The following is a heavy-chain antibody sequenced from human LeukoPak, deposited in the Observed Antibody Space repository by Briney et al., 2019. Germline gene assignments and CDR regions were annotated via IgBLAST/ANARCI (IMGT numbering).Heavy chain of an antibody. CDR2: IYYSGST. V-gene: IGHV4-61*08. D-gene: IGHD4-17*01. CDR3: ARPNGDYGFAFDI. CDR1: GGSISSGGYS. Sequence: SETLSLTCAVSGGSISSGGYSWSWIRQPPGKGLEWIGYIYYSGSTNYNPSLKSRVTISVDTSKNQFSLKLSSVTAADTAVYYCARPNGDYGFAFDIWGQGTMVTVSS. J-gene: IGHJ3*02.